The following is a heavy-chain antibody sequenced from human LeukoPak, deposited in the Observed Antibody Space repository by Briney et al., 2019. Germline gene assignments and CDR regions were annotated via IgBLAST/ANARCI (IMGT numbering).Heavy chain of an antibody. V-gene: IGHV1-2*02. CDR2: INPNIVGT. CDR3: ARDLGVYYYDSSTNNWFYP. D-gene: IGHD3-22*01. CDR1: GYTFTGYY. Sequence: ASVTVSCKPSGYTFTGYYMQWARQAPGQGPGRMGWINPNIVGTNYAQKFQGRVTMTRDTSISTAYMELSSLRSEDTAVYYCARDLGVYYYDSSTNNWFYPWGQGTLVTVSS. J-gene: IGHJ5*02.